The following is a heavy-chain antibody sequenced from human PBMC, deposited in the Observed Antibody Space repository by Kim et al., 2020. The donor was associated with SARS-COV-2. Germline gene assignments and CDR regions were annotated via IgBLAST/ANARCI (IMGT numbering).Heavy chain of an antibody. V-gene: IGHV3-74*01. J-gene: IGHJ3*02. CDR2: VKGDGIST. Sequence: GGSLRLSCAASGFPFSVYWMHWVRQAPGKGLEWVSRVKGDGISTLSADSVNGRFTISRDNDMRMVYLQMNSLRAEDTALYYCATGLPHAYEIWGQGTMVTVSS. CDR1: GFPFSVYW. CDR3: ATGLPHAYEI. D-gene: IGHD2-21*02.